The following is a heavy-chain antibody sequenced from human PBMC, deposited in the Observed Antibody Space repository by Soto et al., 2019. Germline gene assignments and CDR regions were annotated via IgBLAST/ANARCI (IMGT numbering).Heavy chain of an antibody. V-gene: IGHV4-59*01. J-gene: IGHJ4*02. Sequence: SETLSLTCTVSGGSISSYYWNWIRQPPGKGLEWIGYIYYSGSTNYNPSLKSRVTISVDTSKNQFSLKLSSVTAADTAVYYCARGQPLYYDSSGYFDYWGQGTLVTVSS. CDR2: IYYSGST. D-gene: IGHD3-22*01. CDR1: GGSISSYY. CDR3: ARGQPLYYDSSGYFDY.